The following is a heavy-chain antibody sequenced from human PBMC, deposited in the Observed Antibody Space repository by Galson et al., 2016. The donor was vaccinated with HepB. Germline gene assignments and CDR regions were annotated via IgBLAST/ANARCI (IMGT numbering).Heavy chain of an antibody. D-gene: IGHD3-3*01. V-gene: IGHV3-48*02. Sequence: SLRLSCAASGFTFSNTNMNWVRQAPGKGLEWVSYISSTSSTMNYADSVKGRLTISRDNAKNSLYRQMNSVRDDDTAVYYCATAGDHWRRMGAWGKGTTVTVSS. CDR1: GFTFSNTN. J-gene: IGHJ6*03. CDR2: ISSTSSTM. CDR3: ATAGDHWRRMGA.